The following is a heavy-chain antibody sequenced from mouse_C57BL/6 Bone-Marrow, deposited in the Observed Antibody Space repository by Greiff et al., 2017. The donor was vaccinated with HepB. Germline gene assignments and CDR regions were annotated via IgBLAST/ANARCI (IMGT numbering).Heavy chain of an antibody. J-gene: IGHJ2*01. D-gene: IGHD3-3*01. Sequence: EVKVVESGGDLVKPGGSLKLSCAASGFTFSSYGMSWVRQTPDKRLEWVATISSGGSYTYYPDSVKGRFTISRDNAKNTLYLQMSSLKSEDTAMYYCARHGDPDYWGQGTTLTVSS. CDR1: GFTFSSYG. CDR3: ARHGDPDY. V-gene: IGHV5-6*01. CDR2: ISSGGSYT.